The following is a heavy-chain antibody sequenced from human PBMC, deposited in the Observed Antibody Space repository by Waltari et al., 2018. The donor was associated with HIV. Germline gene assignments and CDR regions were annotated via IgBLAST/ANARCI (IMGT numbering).Heavy chain of an antibody. D-gene: IGHD1-26*01. CDR3: ARAREWELLYPIDY. CDR2: INTNTGNP. V-gene: IGHV7-4-1*02. Sequence: QVQPVQSGAELKNPGASGKVSCKASGYPLLNYAMNWVRQAPGQGLEWMGWINTNTGNPTYAQGFTGRFVFSLDTSVSTAYLQISSLKTEDTAVYYCARAREWELLYPIDYWGQGTLVTVS. CDR1: GYPLLNYA. J-gene: IGHJ4*02.